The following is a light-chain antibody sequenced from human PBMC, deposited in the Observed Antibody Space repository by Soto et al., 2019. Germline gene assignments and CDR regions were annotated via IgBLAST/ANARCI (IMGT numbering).Light chain of an antibody. J-gene: IGKJ2*01. Sequence: EIVLTQSPGTLSLSPGERATLSCRASQSISSSYLAWYQQKPGQAPRLLIFGASIRATGIPDRFSGSGSGTDFTLTISRLEPEDFATYYCQQPILGYTFGQGTKLEIK. V-gene: IGKV3-20*01. CDR1: QSISSSY. CDR3: QQPILGYT. CDR2: GAS.